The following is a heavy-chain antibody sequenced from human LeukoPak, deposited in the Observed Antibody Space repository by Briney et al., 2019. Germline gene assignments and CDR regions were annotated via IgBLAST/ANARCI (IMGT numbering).Heavy chain of an antibody. CDR2: ISSSSSYI. Sequence: GGSLRLSCAASGFTLSSYSMNWVRQAPGKGLEWVSSISSSSSYIYYADSVKGRFTISRDNAKNSLYLQMNSLRAGDTAVYYCARDLYDNVPAAVLDYWGQGTLVTVSS. J-gene: IGHJ4*02. D-gene: IGHD2-2*01. CDR1: GFTLSSYS. CDR3: ARDLYDNVPAAVLDY. V-gene: IGHV3-21*01.